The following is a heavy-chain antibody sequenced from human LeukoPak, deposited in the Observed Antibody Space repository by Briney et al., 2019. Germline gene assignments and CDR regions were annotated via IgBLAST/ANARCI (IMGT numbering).Heavy chain of an antibody. Sequence: GGSLRLSCAASGFTFSSYSMNWIRQAPGKGLEWVSSITSSSGYIYYADSVKGRFTISRDNAKKSLYLQMNSLRAEDTAVYYCAGEIVTSTSFDYWGQGTLVAVSS. CDR2: ITSSSGYI. CDR1: GFTFSSYS. V-gene: IGHV3-21*01. J-gene: IGHJ4*02. D-gene: IGHD5-12*01. CDR3: AGEIVTSTSFDY.